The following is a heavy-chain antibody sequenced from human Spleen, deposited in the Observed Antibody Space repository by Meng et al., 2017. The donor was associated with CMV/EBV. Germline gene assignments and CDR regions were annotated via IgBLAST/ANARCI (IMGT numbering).Heavy chain of an antibody. CDR1: GFTVSGNY. Sequence: GESLKISCAASGFTVSGNYMSWVRQAPGKGLEWVSVIYSGGTTYYADSVKGRFTISRDNAKNSLYLQMNSLRAEDTAVYYCARDLDGMDVWGQGTTVTVSS. V-gene: IGHV3-66*01. J-gene: IGHJ6*02. CDR3: ARDLDGMDV. CDR2: IYSGGTT.